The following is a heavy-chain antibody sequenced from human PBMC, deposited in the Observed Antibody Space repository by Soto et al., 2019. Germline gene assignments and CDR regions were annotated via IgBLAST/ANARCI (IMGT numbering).Heavy chain of an antibody. Sequence: ASVKVSCKASGYTFTSYGISWVRQAPGQGLEWMGWISAYNGNTNYAQKLQGRVTMTTDTSTSTAYTELRSLRSDDTAVYYCARDRTWDLVVPGGYYFDYWGQGTLVTVSS. CDR3: ARDRTWDLVVPGGYYFDY. D-gene: IGHD2-15*01. CDR2: ISAYNGNT. CDR1: GYTFTSYG. J-gene: IGHJ4*02. V-gene: IGHV1-18*01.